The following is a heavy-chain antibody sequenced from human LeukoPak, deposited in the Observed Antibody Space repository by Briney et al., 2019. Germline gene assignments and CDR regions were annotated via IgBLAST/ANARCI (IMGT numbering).Heavy chain of an antibody. CDR3: ARGWLRYFDWLSY. V-gene: IGHV1-8*01. D-gene: IGHD3-9*01. Sequence: ASVKASCKASGNTFTSYDINWVRQATGQGLEWMGWMNPNSGNTGYAQKFQGRVTMTRNTSISTAYMELSSLRSEDTAVYYCARGWLRYFDWLSYWGQGTLVTVSS. J-gene: IGHJ4*02. CDR1: GNTFTSYD. CDR2: MNPNSGNT.